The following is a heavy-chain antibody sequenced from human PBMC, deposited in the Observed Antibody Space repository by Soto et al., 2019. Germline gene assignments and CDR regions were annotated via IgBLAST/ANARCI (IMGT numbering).Heavy chain of an antibody. CDR3: AKELVDTAMAFDYYYYYGMDV. D-gene: IGHD5-18*01. Sequence: GGSLRLSCAASGFTFDDYAMHWVRQAPGKGLEWVAVISYDGSNKYYADSVKGRFTISRDNSKNTLYLQMNSLRAEDTAVYYCAKELVDTAMAFDYYYYYGMDVWGQGTTVTVSS. V-gene: IGHV3-30*18. CDR2: ISYDGSNK. J-gene: IGHJ6*02. CDR1: GFTFDDYA.